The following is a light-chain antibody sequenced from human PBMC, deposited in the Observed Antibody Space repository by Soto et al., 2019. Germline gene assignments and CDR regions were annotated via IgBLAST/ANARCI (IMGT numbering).Light chain of an antibody. CDR1: SSDVGYYNY. CDR2: EVS. Sequence: QSALTQPASVSGSPGQSITLSCTGTSSDVGYYNYVSWYQQHPGKAPKLMIYEVSNRPSGVSNRFSGSKSGITASLTISGLQAEDEADYYCSSYTGSSTWVFGGWTKLTVL. J-gene: IGLJ3*02. V-gene: IGLV2-14*01. CDR3: SSYTGSSTWV.